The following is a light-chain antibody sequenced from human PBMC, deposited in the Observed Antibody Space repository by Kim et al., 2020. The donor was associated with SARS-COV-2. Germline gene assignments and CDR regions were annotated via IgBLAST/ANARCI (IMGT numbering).Light chain of an antibody. J-gene: IGKJ4*01. CDR2: LGS. CDR3: MQDLQAPLT. V-gene: IGKV2-28*01. CDR1: QSLLQSSGYLS. Sequence: PASISRMSSQSLLQSSGYLSLHWYLQKPGQSPQLLIYLGSNRASGVPDRFSGSGSATDFTLKISRVEPEDVGVYYCMQDLQAPLTFGGGTKVDIK.